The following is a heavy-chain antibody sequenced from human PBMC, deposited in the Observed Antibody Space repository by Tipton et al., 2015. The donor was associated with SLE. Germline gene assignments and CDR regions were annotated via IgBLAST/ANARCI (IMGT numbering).Heavy chain of an antibody. D-gene: IGHD6-19*01. J-gene: IGHJ3*02. CDR3: ARRVAGSRGAFDI. V-gene: IGHV4-39*07. CDR1: GGSISSRSYY. Sequence: LRLSCTVSGGSISSRSYYWGWIRQPPGKGLEWNGSIYYSGSTYYNPSLKSRVTISVDTSKNQFSLKLSSVTAADTAVYYCARRVAGSRGAFDIWGQGTMVTVSS. CDR2: IYYSGST.